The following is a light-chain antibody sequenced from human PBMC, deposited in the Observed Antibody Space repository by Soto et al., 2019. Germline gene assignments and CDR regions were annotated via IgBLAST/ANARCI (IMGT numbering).Light chain of an antibody. V-gene: IGLV2-14*01. CDR3: TSYKSSSNHA. CDR1: SSDIGGYDY. J-gene: IGLJ1*01. Sequence: QSALTQPASVSGSPGQSITISCTGTSSDIGGYDYVSWYQHHPGKAPKFIIYGVTNRPSGVSHRFSGSKSANTASLTISGLQAEDEADYHCTSYKSSSNHAFGTGTKVTVL. CDR2: GVT.